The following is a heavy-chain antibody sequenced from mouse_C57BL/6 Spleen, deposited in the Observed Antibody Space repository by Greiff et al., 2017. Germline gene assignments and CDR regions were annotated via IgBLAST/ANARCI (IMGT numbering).Heavy chain of an antibody. J-gene: IGHJ4*01. D-gene: IGHD1-2*01. CDR1: GYSFTGYY. V-gene: IGHV1-42*01. CDR2: INPSTGGT. CDR3: ARLLRRAMDY. Sequence: EVQRVESGPELVKPGASVKISCKASGYSFTGYYMNWVKQSPEKSLEWIGEINPSTGGTTYNQKFKAKATLTVDKSSSTAYMQLKSLTSEDSAVYYCARLLRRAMDYWGQGTSVTVSS.